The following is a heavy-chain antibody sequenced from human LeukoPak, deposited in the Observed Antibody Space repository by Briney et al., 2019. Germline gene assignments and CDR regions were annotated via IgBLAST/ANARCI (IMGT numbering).Heavy chain of an antibody. Sequence: GASVKVPCKASGYTFTSYGISWVRQAPGQGLEWMGWISAYNGSTNYAQKLQGRVTMTTDTSTSTAYMELRSLRSDDTAVYYCARRITVTWFDPWGQGTLVTVSS. D-gene: IGHD4-17*01. V-gene: IGHV1-18*01. J-gene: IGHJ5*02. CDR1: GYTFTSYG. CDR2: ISAYNGST. CDR3: ARRITVTWFDP.